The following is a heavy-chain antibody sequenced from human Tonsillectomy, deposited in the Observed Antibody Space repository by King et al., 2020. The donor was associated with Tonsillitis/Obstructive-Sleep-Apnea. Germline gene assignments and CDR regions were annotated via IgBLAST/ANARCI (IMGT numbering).Heavy chain of an antibody. V-gene: IGHV4-39*01. D-gene: IGHD3-10*01. CDR2: IFYSGST. CDR1: GGSISSSSYY. CDR3: ARRRERRESGSYYYYMDV. Sequence: QLQESGPGLVKPSETLSLTCTVSGGSISSSSYYWGWIRQPPGKGLEWIGSIFYSGSTYYNPSLKSRVTISVDTSKNQFSLKLSSVTAADTAVYYCARRRERRESGSYYYYMDVWGKGTTVTVSS. J-gene: IGHJ6*03.